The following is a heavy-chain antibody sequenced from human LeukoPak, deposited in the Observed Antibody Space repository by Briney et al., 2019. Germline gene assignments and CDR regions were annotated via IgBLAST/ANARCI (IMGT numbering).Heavy chain of an antibody. CDR1: GGSISSGSYY. CDR3: AGDPYYDFWSGYSRYYYMDV. D-gene: IGHD3-3*01. J-gene: IGHJ6*03. Sequence: SETLSLACTVSGGSISSGSYYWSWIRQPAGKGLEWIGRIYTSGSTNYNPSLKSRVTISVDTSKNQFSLKLSSVTAADTAVYYCAGDPYYDFWSGYSRYYYMDVWGKGTTVTVSS. CDR2: IYTSGST. V-gene: IGHV4-61*02.